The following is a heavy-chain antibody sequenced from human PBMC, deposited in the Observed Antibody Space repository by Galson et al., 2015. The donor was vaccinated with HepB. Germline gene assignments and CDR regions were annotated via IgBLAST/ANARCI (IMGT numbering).Heavy chain of an antibody. D-gene: IGHD6-19*01. V-gene: IGHV6-1*01. CDR2: TYYRSMWYT. J-gene: IGHJ4*02. Sequence: CAISGDSVSNNNAAWNRIRQSPSTGLEWLGRTYYRSMWYTDYAPSVKSRITVNPYTSTNQFSLEVTSVTPDDTAVYFCAREEAGTYCFDNWGQGTLVTVSS. CDR3: AREEAGTYCFDN. CDR1: GDSVSNNNAA.